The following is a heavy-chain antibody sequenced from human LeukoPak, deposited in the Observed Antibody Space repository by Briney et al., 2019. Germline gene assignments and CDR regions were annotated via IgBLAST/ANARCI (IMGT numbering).Heavy chain of an antibody. D-gene: IGHD3-3*01. CDR2: FSSSTTPI. CDR3: ERTPYDFWSASYSYYFDS. V-gene: IGHV3-48*01. J-gene: IGHJ4*02. Sequence: GGSLRLSCAASGYSFSSYSMNWVRQAPGRGVVWVSYFSSSTTPIYYADSVKGRFPISRDNAKNSLYLQMKSLRPEHMAVFYWERTPYDFWSASYSYYFDSWGQGTLVTVSS. CDR1: GYSFSSYS.